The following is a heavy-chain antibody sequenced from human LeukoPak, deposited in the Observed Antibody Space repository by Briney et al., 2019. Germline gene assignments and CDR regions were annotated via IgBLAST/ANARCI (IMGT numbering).Heavy chain of an antibody. Sequence: PGGSLRLSCAASGFTVSSNYMSWVRHAPGKGLVWVSRINTDGSTTTYADSVKGRLTISRDNAKNTVYLQMNSLRAGDTAVYYCARGAYHSYYMDVWGKGTTVTVSS. CDR2: INTDGSTT. J-gene: IGHJ6*03. CDR1: GFTVSSNY. CDR3: ARGAYHSYYMDV. V-gene: IGHV3-74*01.